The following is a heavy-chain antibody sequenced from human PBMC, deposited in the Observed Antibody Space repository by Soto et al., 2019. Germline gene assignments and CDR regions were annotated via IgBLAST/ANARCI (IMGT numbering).Heavy chain of an antibody. V-gene: IGHV1-69*12. CDR3: ARGAQSGSWGEGGFDP. Sequence: QVQLVQSGAALKKPGSSVKVSCKASGGTFSSYAISWVRQAPGQGLEWMGGIIPIFGTANYAQKFQGRVTITADASTSTAYMDLSSLTSDDTAIYYCARGAQSGSWGEGGFDPWGQGTLVTVSS. CDR2: IIPIFGTA. J-gene: IGHJ5*02. CDR1: GGTFSSYA. D-gene: IGHD6-13*01.